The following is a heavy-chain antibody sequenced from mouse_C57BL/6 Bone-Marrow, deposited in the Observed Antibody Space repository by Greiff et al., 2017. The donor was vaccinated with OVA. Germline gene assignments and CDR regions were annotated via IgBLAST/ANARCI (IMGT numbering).Heavy chain of an antibody. CDR1: GYTFTSYD. D-gene: IGHD1-1*01. J-gene: IGHJ2*01. CDR2: IYPRDGST. Sequence: QVQLQQSGPELVKPGASVKLFCKASGYTFTSYDINWVKQRPGQGLEWIGWIYPRDGSTKYNEKFKGKATLTVDTASSTAHMELHSLTSEDSAVYFCARYGASYYGSTLDYWGQGTTLTVSS. V-gene: IGHV1-85*01. CDR3: ARYGASYYGSTLDY.